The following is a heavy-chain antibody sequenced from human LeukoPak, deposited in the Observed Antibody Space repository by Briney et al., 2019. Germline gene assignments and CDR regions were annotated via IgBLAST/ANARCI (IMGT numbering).Heavy chain of an antibody. J-gene: IGHJ4*02. V-gene: IGHV1-2*02. Sequence: GASVKVSCKASGYTFTGYYIHWVRQAPGQGLEWMEWIDPKSGGPKYAQRFQGRVTMTRDTSIRTTYLELTSLRSDDTAVYFCARGDSSSYSAQIDYWGQGTLVTVSS. CDR1: GYTFTGYY. CDR3: ARGDSSSYSAQIDY. D-gene: IGHD6-6*01. CDR2: IDPKSGGP.